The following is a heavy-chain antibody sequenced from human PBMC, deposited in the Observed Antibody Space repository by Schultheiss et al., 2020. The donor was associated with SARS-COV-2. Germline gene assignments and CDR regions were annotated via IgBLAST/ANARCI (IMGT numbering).Heavy chain of an antibody. V-gene: IGHV3-66*01. CDR3: AKDRPLYSGYDALFDY. CDR2: IYSGGST. D-gene: IGHD5-12*01. J-gene: IGHJ4*02. CDR1: GFTVSSNY. Sequence: GGSLRLSCAASGFTVSSNYMSWVRQAPGKGLEWVSVIYSGGSTYYADSVKGRFTISRDNSKNTLYLQMNSLRAEDTAVYYCAKDRPLYSGYDALFDYWGQGTLVTVSS.